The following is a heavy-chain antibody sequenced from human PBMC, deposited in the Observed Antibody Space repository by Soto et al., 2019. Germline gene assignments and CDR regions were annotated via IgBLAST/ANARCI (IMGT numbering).Heavy chain of an antibody. CDR2: IDPGGSNT. J-gene: IGHJ6*02. Sequence: GESLKISCKTSGYSFNTFWISWVRQVPGKGLEWMGRIDPGGSNTNYSPSFQGHVTLSVDKSIGTAYLQWSSLKASDTAIYYCARQGGYYYYGMDVWGQGTAVTVSS. CDR1: GYSFNTFW. D-gene: IGHD2-15*01. CDR3: ARQGGYYYYGMDV. V-gene: IGHV5-10-1*01.